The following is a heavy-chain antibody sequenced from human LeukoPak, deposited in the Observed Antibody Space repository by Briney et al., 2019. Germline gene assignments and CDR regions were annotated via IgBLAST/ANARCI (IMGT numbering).Heavy chain of an antibody. CDR1: GFTVSSHY. D-gene: IGHD3-10*02. V-gene: IGHV3-53*01. J-gene: IGHJ6*04. CDR2: IYSGGTT. Sequence: GGSLRLSCAASGFTVSSHYMSWVRQAPGKGLEWVSVIYSGGTTYYADSVKGRFTISRDNAKNSLYLQMNSLRAEDTAVYYCAELGITMIGGVWGKGTTVTISS. CDR3: AELGITMIGGV.